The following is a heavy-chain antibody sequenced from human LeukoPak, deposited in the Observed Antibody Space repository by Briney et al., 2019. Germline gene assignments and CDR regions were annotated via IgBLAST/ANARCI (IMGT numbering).Heavy chain of an antibody. J-gene: IGHJ4*02. CDR3: ARDRERKGFFDY. CDR2: IRQDGSEK. CDR1: GFTFTTYW. D-gene: IGHD1-1*01. V-gene: IGHV3-7*03. Sequence: QSGGSLTLSCATSGFTFTTYWMNWVRQAPGKGLEWVANIRQDGSEKYYVDSVKGRFTISRDNARNSLYLQMNSLRAEDTAVYFCARDRERKGFFDYWGQGTLVAVSS.